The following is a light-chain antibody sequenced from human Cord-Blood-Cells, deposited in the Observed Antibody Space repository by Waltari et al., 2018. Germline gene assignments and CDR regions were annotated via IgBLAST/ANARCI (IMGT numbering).Light chain of an antibody. Sequence: SSELTQDPAVSVALGQTVRITCQGGSLRSYYASWYQQKPGQAPVLIIYGKNNRPSGIPDRFPGSSSGNTASLTITGAQAEDEADYYCNSRDSSGNHVVFGGGTKLTVL. CDR2: GKN. V-gene: IGLV3-19*01. CDR3: NSRDSSGNHVV. CDR1: SLRSYY. J-gene: IGLJ2*01.